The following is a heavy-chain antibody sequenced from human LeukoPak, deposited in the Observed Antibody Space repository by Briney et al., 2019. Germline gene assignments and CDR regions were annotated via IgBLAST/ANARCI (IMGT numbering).Heavy chain of an antibody. V-gene: IGHV3-53*01. Sequence: GGSLRLSCAAPGFTVSSNYMSWVRQAPGKGLEWVSVIYSGDNTYYVDSVRGRFTLSRDHLKNTLYLQMNSLRAEDTAVYYCARGRWGMDVWGQGTTVTVSS. CDR1: GFTVSSNY. J-gene: IGHJ6*02. CDR2: IYSGDNT. D-gene: IGHD5-24*01. CDR3: ARGRWGMDV.